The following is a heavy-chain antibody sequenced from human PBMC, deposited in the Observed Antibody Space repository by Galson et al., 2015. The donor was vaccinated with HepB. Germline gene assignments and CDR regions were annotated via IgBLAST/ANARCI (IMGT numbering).Heavy chain of an antibody. V-gene: IGHV3-7*03. D-gene: IGHD2-21*02. CDR1: GFTFSSYW. CDR2: IKQDGSEK. Sequence: SLRLSCAASGFTFSSYWMSWVRQAPGKGLEWVANIKQDGSEKYYVDSVKGRFTISRDNAKNSLYLQMNSLRAEDTAVYYCASVVVVTAMTGWFDPWGQGTLVTVSS. J-gene: IGHJ5*02. CDR3: ASVVVVTAMTGWFDP.